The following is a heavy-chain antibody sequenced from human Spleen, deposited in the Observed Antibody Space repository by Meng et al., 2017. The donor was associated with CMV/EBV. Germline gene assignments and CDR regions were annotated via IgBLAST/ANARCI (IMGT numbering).Heavy chain of an antibody. CDR3: ASEPVGWYFDL. CDR2: INHGGVT. J-gene: IGHJ2*01. D-gene: IGHD1-14*01. CDR1: GVSFSGSY. V-gene: IGHV4-34*01. Sequence: SLSCGVYGVSFSGSYWTWIRQPPGKGLEWIGEINHGGVTHYNSSLNSRVTIFLDTSKRQFSLRLTSVTAADTAIYYCASEPVGWYFDLWGRGTLVTVSS.